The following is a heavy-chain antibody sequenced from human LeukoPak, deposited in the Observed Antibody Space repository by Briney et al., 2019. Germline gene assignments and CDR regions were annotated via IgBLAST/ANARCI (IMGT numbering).Heavy chain of an antibody. J-gene: IGHJ4*02. CDR2: ISTTGSSI. V-gene: IGHV3-48*03. CDR1: GFTFSSYE. Sequence: GGSLRLSCAASGFTFSSYEMNWVRQAPGKGLEWVSYISTTGSSIYYADSVKGRFTISRDNSKNTLYLQMNSLRAEDTAVYYCARGTMTTVTGWGQGTLVTVSS. CDR3: ARGTMTTVTG. D-gene: IGHD4-17*01.